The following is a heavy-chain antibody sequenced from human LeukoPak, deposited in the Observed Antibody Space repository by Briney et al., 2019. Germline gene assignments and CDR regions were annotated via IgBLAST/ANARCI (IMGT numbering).Heavy chain of an antibody. J-gene: IGHJ6*03. CDR2: ISGSGNST. CDR3: ASRDGIEYSSSPPWYYYYMDV. Sequence: GGSLRLSCAASGFTFSSYAMSWVRQAPGKGLEWVSAISGSGNSTYYADSVKGRFTISRDKSKNTLYLQMHSLRAEDTAVYYCASRDGIEYSSSPPWYYYYMDVWGKGTTVTVSS. CDR1: GFTFSSYA. V-gene: IGHV3-23*01. D-gene: IGHD6-6*01.